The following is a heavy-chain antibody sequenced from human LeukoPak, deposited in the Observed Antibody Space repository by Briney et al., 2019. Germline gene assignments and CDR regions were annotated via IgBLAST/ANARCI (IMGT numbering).Heavy chain of an antibody. V-gene: IGHV3-7*03. CDR2: IRQDGREK. CDR3: VGGIGWQPDY. D-gene: IGHD6-19*01. CDR1: PGITFSDYW. J-gene: IGHJ4*02. Sequence: QAGGSLRLSCAASPGITFSDYWMNWVRQAPGKGLEWVAIIRQDGREKLYLDSVKGRFTISRDNAKSSVYLQINSLRVEDTAVYYCVGGIGWQPDYWGQGTLVTVSS.